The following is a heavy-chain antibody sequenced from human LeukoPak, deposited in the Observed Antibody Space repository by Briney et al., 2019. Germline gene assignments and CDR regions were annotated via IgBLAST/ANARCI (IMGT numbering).Heavy chain of an antibody. J-gene: IGHJ4*02. D-gene: IGHD2-2*01. V-gene: IGHV1-18*01. CDR2: ISAYNGNT. CDR1: GYTFTSYG. Sequence: GASVKVSCKASGYTFTSYGISWVRQAPGQGLEWMGWISAYNGNTNYAQKLQGRVTMTTDTSTSTAYMELRSLRSDDTAVYYCARDPCSSTSCPFDYWGQGTLVTVSS. CDR3: ARDPCSSTSCPFDY.